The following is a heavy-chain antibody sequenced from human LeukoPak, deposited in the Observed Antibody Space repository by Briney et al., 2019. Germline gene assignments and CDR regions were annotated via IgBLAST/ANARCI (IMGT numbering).Heavy chain of an antibody. CDR2: IIPIFGTA. CDR1: GGTFSSYA. D-gene: IGHD6-6*01. V-gene: IGHV1-69*13. CDR3: ARAWAARAWFDP. J-gene: IGHJ5*02. Sequence: SVKVSCKASGGTFSSYAISWVRQAPGQGLEWMGGIIPIFGTANYAQKFQGRVTITADESTSTAYMELSSLRPEDTAVYYCARAWAARAWFDPWGQGTLVTVSS.